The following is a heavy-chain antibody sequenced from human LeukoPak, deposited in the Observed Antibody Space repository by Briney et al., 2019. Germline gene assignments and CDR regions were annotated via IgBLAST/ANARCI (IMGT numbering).Heavy chain of an antibody. V-gene: IGHV1-3*01. CDR2: INAGIGNT. D-gene: IGHD3-10*01. J-gene: IGHJ4*02. Sequence: ASVKVSCKASGYIFTDYAINWVRQAPGERLEWMGWINAGIGNTKYSQKFQGRVTITRDRSASTAYMELNSLRSEDTAVYYCARGKFGEGYFDYWGQGTLVTVSS. CDR3: ARGKFGEGYFDY. CDR1: GYIFTDYA.